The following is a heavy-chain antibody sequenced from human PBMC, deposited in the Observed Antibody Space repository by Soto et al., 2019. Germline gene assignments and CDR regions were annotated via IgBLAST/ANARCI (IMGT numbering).Heavy chain of an antibody. CDR2: IDWDDDK. J-gene: IGHJ4*02. Sequence: SGPTLVNPTRTLTLICSFSGFSLSTSGRRVSWIRRPPGKALEWLARIDWDDDKFYSTSLKTRLTLSNDTSKNQVALTMTNMDTVDTATYCCAREPLLLPDYWGQGTLVTVSS. V-gene: IGHV2-70*04. CDR3: AREPLLLPDY. D-gene: IGHD3-22*01. CDR1: GFSLSTSGRR.